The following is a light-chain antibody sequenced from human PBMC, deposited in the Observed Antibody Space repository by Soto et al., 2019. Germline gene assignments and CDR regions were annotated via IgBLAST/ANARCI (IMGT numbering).Light chain of an antibody. V-gene: IGLV2-14*01. Sequence: QSALTQPASVSGSPGQSITISCTGTSSDVGGYNYVAWYQQHPGKAPKFIIYEVSRRPSWVSNRFSGSKSGNTASLTISGLQAEDEADYYCSSYTSSNALGVFGGGTKLTVL. J-gene: IGLJ2*01. CDR3: SSYTSSNALGV. CDR2: EVS. CDR1: SSDVGGYNY.